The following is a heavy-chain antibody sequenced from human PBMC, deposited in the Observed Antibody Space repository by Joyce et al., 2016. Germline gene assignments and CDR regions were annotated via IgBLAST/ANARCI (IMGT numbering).Heavy chain of an antibody. V-gene: IGHV5-51*01. Sequence: VQLVQSGAAVKKPGESLTISCQGSEYTFTNSWRGWVRQMPGKGLEWRGGIYPGDSDVRYSPSFQGQVTFSVDKSINTVFLQWSSLKASDTAMYYCARQGLSAIHFEYWGQGTLVTVSS. CDR2: IYPGDSDV. CDR3: ARQGLSAIHFEY. J-gene: IGHJ4*02. CDR1: EYTFTNSW. D-gene: IGHD4/OR15-4a*01.